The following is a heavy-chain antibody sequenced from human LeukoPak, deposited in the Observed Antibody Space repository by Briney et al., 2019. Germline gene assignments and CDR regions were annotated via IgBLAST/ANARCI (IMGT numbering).Heavy chain of an antibody. CDR3: ARIMVRGVTHAFDI. J-gene: IGHJ3*02. V-gene: IGHV2-70*11. Sequence: SGPTLVNPTQILTLTCTFSGFSLSTSAMCVSWIRQPPGKALEWLARIDWDDDKYYSTYLKTMLTISKDTSKNQVVLTMTNMDPVDTATYYCARIMVRGVTHAFDIWGQGTMVTVSS. CDR1: GFSLSTSAMC. CDR2: IDWDDDK. D-gene: IGHD3-10*01.